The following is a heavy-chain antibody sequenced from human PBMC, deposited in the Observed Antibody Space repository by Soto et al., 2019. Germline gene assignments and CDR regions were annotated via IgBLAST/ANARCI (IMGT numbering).Heavy chain of an antibody. CDR3: ARPSIAAAGIYFDY. D-gene: IGHD6-13*01. J-gene: IGHJ4*02. CDR1: GGSFRGYY. V-gene: IGHV4-34*01. Sequence: QVQLQQWGAGLLKPSETLSLTCAVYGGSFRGYYWSWIRQPPGKGLEWIGEINHSGSTNYNPSLKSRVTISVDTSKNQFSLKLSSVTAADTAVYYCARPSIAAAGIYFDYWGQGTLVTVSS. CDR2: INHSGST.